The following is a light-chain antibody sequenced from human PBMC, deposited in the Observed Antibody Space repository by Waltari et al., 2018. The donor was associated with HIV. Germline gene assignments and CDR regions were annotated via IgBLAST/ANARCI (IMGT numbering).Light chain of an antibody. Sequence: SVLTQPPSASGTPGQRFTISCSGGSPNIGSNYVYWFQQLPGAAPKLLIYRNVQRPSGVPDRFSGSKSGYSAALAISGLRSEDETVYYCSTWDDRLNDRVFGGGTKLTIL. J-gene: IGLJ3*02. CDR2: RNV. CDR1: SPNIGSNY. V-gene: IGLV1-47*01. CDR3: STWDDRLNDRV.